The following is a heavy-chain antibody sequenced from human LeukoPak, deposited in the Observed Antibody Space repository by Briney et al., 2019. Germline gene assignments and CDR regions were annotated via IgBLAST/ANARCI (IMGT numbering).Heavy chain of an antibody. J-gene: IGHJ6*03. CDR1: GGTFSSYA. D-gene: IGHD3-10*01. Sequence: ASVKVSCKASGGTFSSYAISWVRQAPGQGLEWMGGIIPIFGTANYAQKFQGRVTITADESTSTAYMELSSLRSEDTAVYFCARAGGSGSYRGPNYYYYYMDVWGKGTTVTISS. CDR2: IIPIFGTA. V-gene: IGHV1-69*13. CDR3: ARAGGSGSYRGPNYYYYYMDV.